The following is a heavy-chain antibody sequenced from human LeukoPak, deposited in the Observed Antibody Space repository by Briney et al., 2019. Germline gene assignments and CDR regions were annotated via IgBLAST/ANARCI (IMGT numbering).Heavy chain of an antibody. V-gene: IGHV3-30-3*01. Sequence: QPGGSLRLSCAASGFTFSSYAMHWVRQAPGKGLEWVAVISYAGSNKYYADSVKGRFTISRDNSKNTLYLQMNSLRAEDTAVYYCARDRFSYLGYCSSTSCSHFDYWGQGTLVTVSS. CDR2: ISYAGSNK. J-gene: IGHJ4*02. CDR1: GFTFSSYA. CDR3: ARDRFSYLGYCSSTSCSHFDY. D-gene: IGHD2-2*01.